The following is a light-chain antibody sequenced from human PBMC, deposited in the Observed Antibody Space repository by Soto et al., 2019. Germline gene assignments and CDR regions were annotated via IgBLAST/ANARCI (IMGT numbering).Light chain of an antibody. J-gene: IGKJ3*01. CDR3: QQYDNRPLT. Sequence: DIQMTQSPSSLSASVGDRVTITCPASQDITNYLNWYQQKPGKAPKLLIYDASNLETGVPSRFSGSGSGTDFTFTISSLQPEDIATYYCQQYDNRPLTFGPGTKVDIK. CDR2: DAS. V-gene: IGKV1-33*01. CDR1: QDITNY.